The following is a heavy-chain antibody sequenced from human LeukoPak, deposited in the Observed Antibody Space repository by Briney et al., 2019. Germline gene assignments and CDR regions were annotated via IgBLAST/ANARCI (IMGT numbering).Heavy chain of an antibody. D-gene: IGHD4-17*01. J-gene: IGHJ6*04. CDR2: ISSSGSTI. V-gene: IGHV3-48*03. CDR3: ARDALRKGGMDV. CDR1: GFTFSSYE. Sequence: GGSLRLSCAASGFTFSSYEMNWVRQAPGKGLEWASYISSSGSTIYYADSVKGRFTISRDNAKNSLYLQMNSLRAEDTAVYYCARDALRKGGMDVWGKGTTVTVSS.